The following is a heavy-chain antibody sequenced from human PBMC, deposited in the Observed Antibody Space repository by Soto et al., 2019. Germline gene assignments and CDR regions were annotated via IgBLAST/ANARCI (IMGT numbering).Heavy chain of an antibody. CDR1: GFTFGDYA. Sequence: GSLRLSCTASGFTFGDYAMSWFRQAPGKGLEWVGFIRSKAYGGTTEYAASVKGRFTISRDDSKSIAYLQMNSMKTEDTAVYYCTIALLYCSSTSCYADWFDPWGQGTLVTVSS. CDR2: IRSKAYGGTT. CDR3: TIALLYCSSTSCYADWFDP. V-gene: IGHV3-49*03. J-gene: IGHJ5*02. D-gene: IGHD2-2*01.